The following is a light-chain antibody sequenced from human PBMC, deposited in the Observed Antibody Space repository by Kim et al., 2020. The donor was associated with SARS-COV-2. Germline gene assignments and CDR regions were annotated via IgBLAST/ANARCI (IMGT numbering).Light chain of an antibody. CDR1: NIGSKS. J-gene: IGLJ3*02. V-gene: IGLV3-21*04. CDR3: QVWDSSSDHPNWV. CDR2: YDS. Sequence: SYELTQPPSVSVAPGKPARITCGGNNIGSKSVHWYQQKPGQAPVLVIYYDSDRPSGIPERFSGSNSGNTATLTISRVEAGDEADYYCQVWDSSSDHPNWVFGGGTKVTVL.